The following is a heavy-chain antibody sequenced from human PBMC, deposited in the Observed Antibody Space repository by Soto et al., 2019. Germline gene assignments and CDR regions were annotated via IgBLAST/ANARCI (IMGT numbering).Heavy chain of an antibody. V-gene: IGHV3-7*01. Sequence: EVQLVESGGGLVQPGGSLRLSCAASGFTFSSYWMSWVRQAPGKGLEWVANIKQDGSEKYYVDSVKGRFTISRDNAKNSLYLQMNSLRAEDTAVYYCARYSVPYIIAVAAYFDYWGQGTLVTISS. J-gene: IGHJ4*02. CDR1: GFTFSSYW. CDR3: ARYSVPYIIAVAAYFDY. CDR2: IKQDGSEK. D-gene: IGHD6-19*01.